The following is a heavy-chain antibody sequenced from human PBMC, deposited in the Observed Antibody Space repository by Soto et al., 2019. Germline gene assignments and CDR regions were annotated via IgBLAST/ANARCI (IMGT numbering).Heavy chain of an antibody. D-gene: IGHD3-22*01. Sequence: QVHLQESGPGLVKPSETLSLTCRVSGGSISNDYCTWILRPPGKRLEWIGCIYKGGSNNYNPSLKSRVTISVDTSTNQCPLKLSSVTAADTAVYYCARAYYDRNGYAVDPWGQGTLVTVSS. J-gene: IGHJ5*02. CDR3: ARAYYDRNGYAVDP. CDR1: GGSISNDY. V-gene: IGHV4-4*09. CDR2: IYKGGSN.